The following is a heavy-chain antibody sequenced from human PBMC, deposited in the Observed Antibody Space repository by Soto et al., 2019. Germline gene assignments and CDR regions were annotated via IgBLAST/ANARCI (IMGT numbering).Heavy chain of an antibody. J-gene: IGHJ6*02. CDR3: ADGSEGYYYYYYYGMDV. CDR2: IIPIFGTA. V-gene: IGHV1-69*13. Sequence: SVKVSCKASGGTFSSYAISWVRQAPGQGLEWMGGIIPIFGTANYAQKFQGRVTITADESTSTAYMELSSLRSEDTAVYYCADGSEGYYYYYYYGMDVWGQGTTVTVSS. D-gene: IGHD1-26*01. CDR1: GGTFSSYA.